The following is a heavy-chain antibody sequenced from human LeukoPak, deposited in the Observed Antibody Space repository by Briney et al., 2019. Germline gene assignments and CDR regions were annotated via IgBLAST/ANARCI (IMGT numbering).Heavy chain of an antibody. V-gene: IGHV1-24*01. CDR1: GYTLTELS. CDR3: ARGPYSYGYDY. CDR2: FDPEDGET. Sequence: ASVTVSCKVSGYTLTELSMHWVRQAPGKGLEWMGGFDPEDGETIYAQKFQGRVTMTRDTSTSTVYMELSSLRSEDTAVYYCARGPYSYGYDYWGQGTLVTVSS. J-gene: IGHJ4*02. D-gene: IGHD5-18*01.